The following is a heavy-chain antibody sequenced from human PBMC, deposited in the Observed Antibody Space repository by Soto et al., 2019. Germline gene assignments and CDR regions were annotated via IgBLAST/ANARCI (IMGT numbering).Heavy chain of an antibody. CDR2: ISAYNGNI. Sequence: GASVKVSCKASGYTFTSYGISWVRQAPGQGLEWMGWISAYNGNINYAQKLQGGVTMTTDTSTSTAYMELRSLRSDDTAVYYCANQELGGECGYSSSCPRLEIAYWGHGTLATVSS. CDR1: GYTFTSYG. V-gene: IGHV1-18*04. D-gene: IGHD6-13*01. J-gene: IGHJ4*01. CDR3: ANQELGGECGYSSSCPRLEIAY.